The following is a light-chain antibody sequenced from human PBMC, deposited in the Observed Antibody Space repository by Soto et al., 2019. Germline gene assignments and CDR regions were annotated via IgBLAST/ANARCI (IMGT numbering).Light chain of an antibody. Sequence: QSALTQPASVSGSPGQSITIPCTGTNDYIGVYNYVSWYQHHPGKAPKLMIYEVDNRPSGVSNRFSASKSGNTASLTISGLHPEDEADYYCSSFTRSRTIIFGGGTKLTVL. V-gene: IGLV2-14*01. CDR1: NDYIGVYNY. CDR2: EVD. CDR3: SSFTRSRTII. J-gene: IGLJ2*01.